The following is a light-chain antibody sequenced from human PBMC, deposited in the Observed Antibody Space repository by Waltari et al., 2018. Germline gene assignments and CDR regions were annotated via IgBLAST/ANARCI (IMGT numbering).Light chain of an antibody. CDR1: QSISTN. J-gene: IGKJ4*01. CDR2: AAS. CDR3: RQYDDGRAT. Sequence: EIVMTQSPATLSVSPGERVTLSCRASQSISTNLAWYQQKPGQTPRPLIFAASTRVTGIPDSFMGNRSGTEFTLTISGRQSEDLPIYYCRQYDDGRATFGGG. V-gene: IGKV3-15*01.